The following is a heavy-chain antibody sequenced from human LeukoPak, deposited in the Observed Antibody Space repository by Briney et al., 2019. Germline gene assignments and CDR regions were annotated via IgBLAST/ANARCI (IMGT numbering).Heavy chain of an antibody. CDR2: IYYSGST. CDR1: GGSISSYY. Sequence: SQTLSLTCTVSGGSISSYYWSWIRQPPGRGLEWIGYIYYSGSTNYNPSLKSRVTISVDTSKNQFSLKLSSVTAADTAVYYCARDNGDYYDSSGYLGYWGQGTLVTVSS. D-gene: IGHD3-22*01. V-gene: IGHV4-59*01. J-gene: IGHJ4*02. CDR3: ARDNGDYYDSSGYLGY.